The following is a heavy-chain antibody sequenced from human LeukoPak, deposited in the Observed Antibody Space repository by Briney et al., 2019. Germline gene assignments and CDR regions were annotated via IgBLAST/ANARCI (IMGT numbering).Heavy chain of an antibody. J-gene: IGHJ4*02. V-gene: IGHV3-23*01. Sequence: PGGSLRLSCAASGFTFNNYGMGWVRQAPGKGLEWVSGISGSGGSTYHADSVKGWVIISRDNSKNTLHLQMNSLRAEDTAVYYCAKAPGPGNYYDTSGYYYFHNWGQGTLVTVSS. D-gene: IGHD3-22*01. CDR2: ISGSGGST. CDR3: AKAPGPGNYYDTSGYYYFHN. CDR1: GFTFNNYG.